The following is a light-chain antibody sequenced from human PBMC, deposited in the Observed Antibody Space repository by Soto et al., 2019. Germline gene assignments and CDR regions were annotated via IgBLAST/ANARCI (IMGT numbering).Light chain of an antibody. V-gene: IGKV3-11*01. J-gene: IGKJ1*01. CDR2: DAS. CDR1: QSVSRY. CDR3: QHYNSYSEA. Sequence: IVLTQSPATLSLSPGERATLSCRASQSVSRYLAWYQQKPGQAPRLLIYDASNRATGIPARFSGSGSGTDFTLTISSLQPDDFATYYCQHYNSYSEAFGQGTKVDIK.